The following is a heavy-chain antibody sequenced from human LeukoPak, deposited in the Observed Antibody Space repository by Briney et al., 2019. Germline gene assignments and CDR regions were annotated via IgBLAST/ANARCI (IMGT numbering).Heavy chain of an antibody. CDR1: GFTFSTYC. Sequence: GGSLRLSCAASGFTFSTYCMHWVRQAPGKGLVWVSRIKGDGTITTYADSVRGRFTISRDNAKNTLYLQMNSLKTEDTAVYYCTGDIVVVPAATNSYYFDYWGQGTLVTVSS. CDR3: TGDIVVVPAATNSYYFDY. V-gene: IGHV3-74*03. J-gene: IGHJ4*02. D-gene: IGHD2-2*01. CDR2: IKGDGTIT.